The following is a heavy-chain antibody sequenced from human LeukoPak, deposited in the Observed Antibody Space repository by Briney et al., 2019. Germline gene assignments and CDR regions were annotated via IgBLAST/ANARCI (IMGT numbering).Heavy chain of an antibody. CDR3: ARVASEGYNWNDVFDY. V-gene: IGHV1-2*02. CDR2: INPNSGGT. CDR1: GYTFTGYY. J-gene: IGHJ4*02. D-gene: IGHD1-1*01. Sequence: RASVKVSCKASGYTFTGYYMHWVRQAPGQGLEWMGWINPNSGGTNYAQKFQGRVTMTRDTSISTVYMELSRLRSDDTAVYYCARVASEGYNWNDVFDYWGQGTLVTVSS.